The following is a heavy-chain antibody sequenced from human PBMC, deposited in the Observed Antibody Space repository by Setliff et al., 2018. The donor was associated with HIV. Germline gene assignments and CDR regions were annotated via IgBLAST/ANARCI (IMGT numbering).Heavy chain of an antibody. V-gene: IGHV1-69*13. D-gene: IGHD3-3*01. CDR1: GGTFSSYA. CDR2: IIPIFNTT. CDR3: ARQHYNFWSGYYQYNWFDP. J-gene: IGHJ5*02. Sequence: SVKVSCKASGGTFSSYAISWVRQAPGQGLEWMGGIIPIFNTTSYAQKFQGRVTITADESTSTAYMELNSLRSEDTAVYYCARQHYNFWSGYYQYNWFDPWGQGTLVTVSS.